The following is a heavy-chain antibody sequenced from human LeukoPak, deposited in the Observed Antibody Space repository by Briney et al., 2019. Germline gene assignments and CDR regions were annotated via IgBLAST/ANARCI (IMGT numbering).Heavy chain of an antibody. J-gene: IGHJ6*02. CDR3: ARGGYYDSSGYPRSGYGMDV. V-gene: IGHV1-69*01. CDR2: IIPIFGTA. D-gene: IGHD3-22*01. Sequence: GSSVKVSCKASGGTFSSYAISWVRQAPGQGLGWMGGIIPIFGTANYAQKFQGRVTITADESTSTAYMELSSLRSEDTAVYYCARGGYYDSSGYPRSGYGMDVWGQGTTVTVSS. CDR1: GGTFSSYA.